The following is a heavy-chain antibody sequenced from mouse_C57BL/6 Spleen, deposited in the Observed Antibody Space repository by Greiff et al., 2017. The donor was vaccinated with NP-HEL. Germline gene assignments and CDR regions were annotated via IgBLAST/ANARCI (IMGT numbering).Heavy chain of an antibody. D-gene: IGHD2-4*01. V-gene: IGHV1-80*01. CDR3: ARSVDYDYEAWFAY. CDR1: GYAFSSYW. J-gene: IGHJ3*01. CDR2: IYPGDGDT. Sequence: VKLMESGAELVKPGASVKISCKASGYAFSSYWMNWVKQRPGKGLEWIGQIYPGDGDTNYNGKFKGKATLTADKSSSTAYMQLSSLTSEDSAVYFCARSVDYDYEAWFAYWGQGTLVTVSA.